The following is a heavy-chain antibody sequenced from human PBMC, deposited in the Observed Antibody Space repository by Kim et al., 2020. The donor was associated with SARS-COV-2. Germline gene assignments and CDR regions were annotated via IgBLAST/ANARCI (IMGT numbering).Heavy chain of an antibody. J-gene: IGHJ4*02. CDR3: GKVSDGSVQY. D-gene: IGHD1-26*01. CDR2: ISWSSVTI. CDR1: GFNFGVSA. V-gene: IGHV3-9*01. Sequence: GGSLRLSCAASGFNFGVSAMHWVRQAPGKGLEWVAGISWSSVTIGYAGSVKGRFIISRDNAENSVYLQMNSLRPEDTAFYYCGKVSDGSVQYWGQGALVIVS.